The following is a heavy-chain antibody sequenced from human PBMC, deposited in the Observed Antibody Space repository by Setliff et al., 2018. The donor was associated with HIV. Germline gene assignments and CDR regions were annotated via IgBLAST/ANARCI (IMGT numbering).Heavy chain of an antibody. CDR2: IYSGGDA. CDR3: ARVVVVIGSQDYFDY. D-gene: IGHD2-21*01. V-gene: IGHV3-66*02. Sequence: GGSLRLSCAASRLSISSNYMSWVRRAPGKGLEWVSIIYSGGDAYYSDSLKGRFTISRDNSRNTLYLQMSSLRADDTAVYYCARVVVVIGSQDYFDYWGQGMLVTVSS. CDR1: RLSISSNY. J-gene: IGHJ4*02.